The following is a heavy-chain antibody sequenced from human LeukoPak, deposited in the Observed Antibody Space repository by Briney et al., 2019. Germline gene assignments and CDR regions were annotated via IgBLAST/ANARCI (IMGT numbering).Heavy chain of an antibody. CDR1: GFTFSSYE. D-gene: IGHD1-26*01. CDR2: ISSSGSTI. Sequence: GGSLRLSCAASGFTFSSYEMNWVRQAPGKGLEWVSYISSSGSTIYYADSVKGRFTISRDNAKSSLYLQMNSLRAEDTAVYYCARWKSEPSVWGKGTTVTVSS. V-gene: IGHV3-48*03. J-gene: IGHJ6*04. CDR3: ARWKSEPSV.